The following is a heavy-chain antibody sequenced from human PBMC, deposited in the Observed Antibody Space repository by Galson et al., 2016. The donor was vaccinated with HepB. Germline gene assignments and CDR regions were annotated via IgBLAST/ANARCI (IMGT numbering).Heavy chain of an antibody. J-gene: IGHJ4*02. CDR1: GYTFTNYY. D-gene: IGHD3-10*01. Sequence: SVKVSCKASGYTFTNYYIHWVRQAPGQGLEWMGIINPSGGSTNYAQKFQGRVTMTRDTSTNTAYMELSSLRLEDTAVYYCAKDRGTVNAAPDYWCQGTLVTVSS. CDR2: INPSGGST. V-gene: IGHV1-46*01. CDR3: AKDRGTVNAAPDY.